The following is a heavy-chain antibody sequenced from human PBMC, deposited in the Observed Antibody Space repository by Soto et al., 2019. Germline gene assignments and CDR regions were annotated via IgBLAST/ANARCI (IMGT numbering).Heavy chain of an antibody. V-gene: IGHV4-39*01. Sequence: SETLSLTCTVSGGSISSSSYYWGWIRQPPGKGLEWIGSIYYSGSTYYNPSLKSRVTISVDTSKNQFSLKLSSVTAADTAVYYCASEKTYYDFWSGYPKNKDLALDYWGQGTLVTVSS. CDR3: ASEKTYYDFWSGYPKNKDLALDY. J-gene: IGHJ4*02. D-gene: IGHD3-3*01. CDR1: GGSISSSSYY. CDR2: IYYSGST.